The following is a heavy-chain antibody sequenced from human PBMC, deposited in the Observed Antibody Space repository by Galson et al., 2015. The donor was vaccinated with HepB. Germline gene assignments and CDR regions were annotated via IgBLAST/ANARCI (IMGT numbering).Heavy chain of an antibody. J-gene: IGHJ6*02. CDR3: TTDLLGDISSGWYLVYYGMDV. D-gene: IGHD6-19*01. V-gene: IGHV3-15*01. Sequence: SLRLSCAASGFTFSNAWMSWVRQAPGKGLEWVGRIKSKTDGGTTDYAAPVKGRFTISRDDSKNTLYLQMNSLKTEDTAVYYCTTDLLGDISSGWYLVYYGMDVWGQGTTVTVSS. CDR2: IKSKTDGGTT. CDR1: GFTFSNAW.